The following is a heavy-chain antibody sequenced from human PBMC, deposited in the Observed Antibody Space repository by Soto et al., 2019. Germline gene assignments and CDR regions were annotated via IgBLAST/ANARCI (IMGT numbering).Heavy chain of an antibody. Sequence: ASVKVSCKASGYTFTSYGISWVRQAPGQGLEWMGGIIPIFGTANYAQKFQGRVTITADESTSTAYMELSSLRSEDTAVYYCARGDYGMDVWGQGTTVTVSS. CDR2: IIPIFGTA. J-gene: IGHJ6*02. CDR1: GYTFTSYG. CDR3: ARGDYGMDV. V-gene: IGHV1-69*13.